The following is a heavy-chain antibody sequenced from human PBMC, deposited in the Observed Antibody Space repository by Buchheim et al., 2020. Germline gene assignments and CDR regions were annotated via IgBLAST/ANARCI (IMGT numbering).Heavy chain of an antibody. CDR3: AREQNWYFDL. Sequence: EVQLVESGGGLVQPGGSLRLSCAASGFTFSNHWMHWVRQAPGKGLVWVSRTNSDGSSTAYADSVKGRFPISRDNAKNTLFLQMNSLRAEDTAVYYCAREQNWYFDLWGRGTL. CDR1: GFTFSNHW. J-gene: IGHJ2*01. V-gene: IGHV3-74*01. CDR2: TNSDGSST.